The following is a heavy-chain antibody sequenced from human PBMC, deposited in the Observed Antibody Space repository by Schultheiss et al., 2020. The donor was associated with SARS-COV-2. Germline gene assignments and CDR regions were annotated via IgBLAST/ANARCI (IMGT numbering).Heavy chain of an antibody. J-gene: IGHJ4*02. V-gene: IGHV3-30*01. CDR1: GFTFSSYA. Sequence: GESLKISCAASGFTFSSYAMHWVRQAPGKGLEWVAVISYDGSNKYYADSVKGRFTISRDNSKNTLYLQMNSLRAEDTAVYYCARAPNDYFDYWGQGTLVTVSS. CDR3: ARAPNDYFDY. CDR2: ISYDGSNK.